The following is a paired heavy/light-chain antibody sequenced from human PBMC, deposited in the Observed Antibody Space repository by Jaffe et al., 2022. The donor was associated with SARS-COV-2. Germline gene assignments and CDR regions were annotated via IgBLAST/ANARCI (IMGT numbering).Heavy chain of an antibody. V-gene: IGHV3-30-3*01. D-gene: IGHD5-12*01. CDR3: ARDRQGERWLQLIRLYGMDV. CDR2: ISYDGSNK. CDR1: GFTFSSYA. J-gene: IGHJ6*02. Sequence: QVQLVESGGGVVQPGRSLRLSCAASGFTFSSYAMHWVRQAPGKGLEWVAVISYDGSNKYYADSVKGRFTISRDNSKNTLYLQMNSLRAEDTAVYYCARDRQGERWLQLIRLYGMDVWGQGTTVTVSS.
Light chain of an antibody. Sequence: DIQLTQSPSFLSASVGDRVTITCRASQGISSYLAWYQQKPGKAPKLLIYAASTLQSGVPSRFSGSGSGTEFTLTISSLQPEDFATYYCQQLNSYPHTFGGGTKVEIK. CDR1: QGISSY. J-gene: IGKJ4*01. CDR3: QQLNSYPHT. CDR2: AAS. V-gene: IGKV1-9*01.